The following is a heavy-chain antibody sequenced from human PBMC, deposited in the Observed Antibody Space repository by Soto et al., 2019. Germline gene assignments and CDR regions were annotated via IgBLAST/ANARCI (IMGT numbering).Heavy chain of an antibody. CDR1: GFTFSGSA. CDR3: TSGRPYYYYGMDV. J-gene: IGHJ6*02. Sequence: GGSLRLSCAASGFTFSGSAMHWVRQASGKGLEWVGRIRSKANSYATAYPASVKGRFTISRDDSKNTAYLQMNSLKTEDTAVYYCTSGRPYYYYGMDVWGQGTTVTVSS. V-gene: IGHV3-73*01. CDR2: IRSKANSYAT.